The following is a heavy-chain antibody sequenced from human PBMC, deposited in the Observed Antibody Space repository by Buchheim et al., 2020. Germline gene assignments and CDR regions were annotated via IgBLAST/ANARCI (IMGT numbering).Heavy chain of an antibody. Sequence: EVQLVESGGGLVQPGGSLRLSCAASGFTFSSSWMHWVRQAPGKGLVWVSHINSDGSTTSYADSVKGRFIISRDNAKNTVYLQMNSLRAEDTAVYYCARVGVCSSGWYDPYYYYGMDVWGQGTT. CDR1: GFTFSSSW. V-gene: IGHV3-74*01. CDR2: INSDGSTT. CDR3: ARVGVCSSGWYDPYYYYGMDV. J-gene: IGHJ6*02. D-gene: IGHD6-19*01.